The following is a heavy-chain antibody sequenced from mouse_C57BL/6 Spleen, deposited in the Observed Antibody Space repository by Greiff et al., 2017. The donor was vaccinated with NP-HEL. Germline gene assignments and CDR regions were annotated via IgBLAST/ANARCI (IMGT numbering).Heavy chain of an antibody. J-gene: IGHJ3*01. CDR3: ARGGYYGSSYVTWFAY. CDR2: ISYDGSN. CDR1: GYSITSGYY. D-gene: IGHD1-1*01. Sequence: EVQLQESGPGLVKPSQSLSLTCSVTGYSITSGYYWNWIRQFPGNKLEWMGYISYDGSNNYHPSLKNRISITRDTSKNQFFLKLNSVTTEDTATYYCARGGYYGSSYVTWFAYWGQGTLVTVSA. V-gene: IGHV3-6*01.